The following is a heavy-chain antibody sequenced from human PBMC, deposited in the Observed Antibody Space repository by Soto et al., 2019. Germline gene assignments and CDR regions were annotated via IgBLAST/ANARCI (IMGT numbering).Heavy chain of an antibody. D-gene: IGHD4-4*01. J-gene: IGHJ6*02. CDR2: IKSKTDGGTT. Sequence: GGSLRLSCAASGLTFSNAWMNWVRQAPGKGLEWVGRIKSKTDGGTTDYAAPVKGRFTISRDDSKNTLYLQMNSLKTEDTAVYYCTTGRDSNHYYYGMDVWGQGTTVTVSS. CDR3: TTGRDSNHYYYGMDV. CDR1: GLTFSNAW. V-gene: IGHV3-15*07.